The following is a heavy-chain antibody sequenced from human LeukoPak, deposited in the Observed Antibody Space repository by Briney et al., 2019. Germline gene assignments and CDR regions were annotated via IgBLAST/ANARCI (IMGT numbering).Heavy chain of an antibody. CDR1: GFTFSSYG. J-gene: IGHJ4*01. D-gene: IGHD6-13*01. Sequence: GGSLRLSCAASGFTFSSYGMSWVRQAPGKGLEWVSAISGSGGSTYYADSVKGRFTISRDYSKNTRYLQMNSLRAEDTAVYYCAKGRQLVTIQDIEDWGQIALVTVSS. V-gene: IGHV3-23*01. CDR3: AKGRQLVTIQDIED. CDR2: ISGSGGST.